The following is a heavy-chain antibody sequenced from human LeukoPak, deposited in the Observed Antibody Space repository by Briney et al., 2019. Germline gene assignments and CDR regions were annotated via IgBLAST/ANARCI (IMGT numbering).Heavy chain of an antibody. CDR3: VKGVPYGSGSYYNPNYYYYMDV. CDR2: ISGNGGST. Sequence: QPGGSLRPSCAASGFTFDTYAMYWVRQAPGKGLEWVSLISGNGGSTYYADSVKGRFTISRDNSKNSLSLQMNSLRTEDTALYYCVKGVPYGSGSYYNPNYYYYMDVWGKGTTVTVSS. CDR1: GFTFDTYA. V-gene: IGHV3-43*02. D-gene: IGHD3-10*01. J-gene: IGHJ6*03.